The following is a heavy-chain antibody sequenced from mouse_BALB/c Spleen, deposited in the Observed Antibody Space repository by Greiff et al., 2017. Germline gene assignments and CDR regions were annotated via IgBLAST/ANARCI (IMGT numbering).Heavy chain of an antibody. V-gene: IGHV3-2*02. CDR3: ARGGSSPWFAY. J-gene: IGHJ3*01. CDR1: GYSITSDYA. D-gene: IGHD1-1*01. CDR2: ISYSGST. Sequence: ESGPGLVKPSQSLSLTCTVTGYSITSDYAWHWIRQFPGNKLEWMGYISYSGSTSYNPSLKSRISITRDTSKNQFFLQLNSVTTEDTATYYCARGGSSPWFAYWGQGTLVTVSA.